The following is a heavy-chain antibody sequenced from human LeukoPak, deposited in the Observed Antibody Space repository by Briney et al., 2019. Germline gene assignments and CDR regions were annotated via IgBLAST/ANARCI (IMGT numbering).Heavy chain of an antibody. CDR2: IRSKANSYAT. D-gene: IGHD4-23*01. Sequence: GGSLRLSCAASGCTFSGSAMHWVRQASGKGLEWVGRIRSKANSYATAYAASVKGRFTISRDDSKNTAYLQMNSLKTEDTAVYYCTPGASVVTPDYWGQGTLVTVSS. V-gene: IGHV3-73*01. CDR3: TPGASVVTPDY. J-gene: IGHJ4*02. CDR1: GCTFSGSA.